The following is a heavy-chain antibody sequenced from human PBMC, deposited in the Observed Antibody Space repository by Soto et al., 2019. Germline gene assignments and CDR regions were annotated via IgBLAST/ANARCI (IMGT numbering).Heavy chain of an antibody. J-gene: IGHJ6*02. CDR2: ISGSGGST. CDR1: GFTFSSYA. V-gene: IGHV3-23*01. CDR3: AKIRIAARGFYYYGMDV. Sequence: HPGGSLRLSCAASGFTFSSYAMSWVRQAPGKGLEWVSAISGSGGSTYYADSVKGRFTISRDNSKNTLYLQMNSLRAEDTAVYYCAKIRIAARGFYYYGMDVWGQGTTVTVSS. D-gene: IGHD6-6*01.